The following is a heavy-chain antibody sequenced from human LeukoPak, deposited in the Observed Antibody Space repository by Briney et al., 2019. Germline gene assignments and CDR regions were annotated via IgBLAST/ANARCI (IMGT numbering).Heavy chain of an antibody. Sequence: GSSVKVSCKASGGTFSSCAISWVRQAPGQGLEWMGRIIPILGIANYAQKFRGRVTITADKSTSTAYMELSSLRSEDTAVYYCARERRSYGSLYYYYGMDVWGQGTTVTVSS. D-gene: IGHD5-18*01. CDR1: GGTFSSCA. CDR3: ARERRSYGSLYYYYGMDV. J-gene: IGHJ6*02. V-gene: IGHV1-69*04. CDR2: IIPILGIA.